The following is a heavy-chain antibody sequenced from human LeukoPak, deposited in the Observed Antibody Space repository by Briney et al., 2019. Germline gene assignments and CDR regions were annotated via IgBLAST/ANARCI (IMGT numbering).Heavy chain of an antibody. CDR1: GFTFSSYA. CDR2: ISTSGSTI. V-gene: IGHV3-48*04. D-gene: IGHD5-12*01. J-gene: IGHJ4*02. Sequence: GGSLRLSCAASGFTFSSYAMSWVRQAPGKGLEWVSYISTSGSTIYYADSVKGRFTISRDNAKNSLYLQMNSLRAEDTAVYYCSRSRYSGYDRRNYYFDYWGQGTLVTVSS. CDR3: SRSRYSGYDRRNYYFDY.